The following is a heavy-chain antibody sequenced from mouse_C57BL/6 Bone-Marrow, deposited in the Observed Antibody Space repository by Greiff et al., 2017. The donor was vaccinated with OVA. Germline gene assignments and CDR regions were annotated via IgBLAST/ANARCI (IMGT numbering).Heavy chain of an antibody. J-gene: IGHJ2*01. Sequence: EVQLVESWGGLVKPGGSLKLSCAASGFTFSSYAMSWVRQTPEKRLEWVATISDGGSYTYYPDNVKGRFTISRDNAKNNLYLQMSHLKSEDTAMYYCARDVIYYYGSSFFDYWGQGTTLTVSS. V-gene: IGHV5-4*01. CDR3: ARDVIYYYGSSFFDY. D-gene: IGHD1-1*01. CDR1: GFTFSSYA. CDR2: ISDGGSYT.